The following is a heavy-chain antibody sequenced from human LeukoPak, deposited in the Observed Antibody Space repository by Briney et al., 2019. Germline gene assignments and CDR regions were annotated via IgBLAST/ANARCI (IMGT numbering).Heavy chain of an antibody. CDR1: GFTFSSYG. Sequence: GGSLRLSCAASGFTFSSYGMHWVRQAPGKGLEWVAFIRYDGSNKYYADSVKGRFTISRDHSKNTLYLQMNSLRAEDTAVYYCARDNLDAYNAVGAFDIWGQGTMVTVSS. CDR3: ARDNLDAYNAVGAFDI. J-gene: IGHJ3*02. CDR2: IRYDGSNK. V-gene: IGHV3-30*02. D-gene: IGHD5-24*01.